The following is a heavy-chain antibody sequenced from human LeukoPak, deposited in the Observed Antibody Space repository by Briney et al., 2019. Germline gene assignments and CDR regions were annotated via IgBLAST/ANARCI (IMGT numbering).Heavy chain of an antibody. D-gene: IGHD1-26*01. CDR2: MNPNSGNT. V-gene: IGHV1-8*03. J-gene: IGHJ6*03. CDR3: ARGRAGANGPYYYYYMDV. Sequence: ASVKVSCKASGYTFTSYDINWVRQATGQGLEWMGWMNPNSGNTGYAQKFQGRVTITRNTSISTAYMELSSLRSEDTAVYYCARGRAGANGPYYYYYMDVWGKGTTVTVSS. CDR1: GYTFTSYD.